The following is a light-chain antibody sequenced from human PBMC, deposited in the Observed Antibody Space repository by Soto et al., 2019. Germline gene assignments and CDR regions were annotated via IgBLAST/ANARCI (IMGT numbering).Light chain of an antibody. CDR2: QVS. Sequence: QSALTQPPSASGSPGQSVTISCTGTSSDIGGYNFVSWYRHHPGKAPQLLIYQVSQRPSGVPDRFSGPKSGNTASLTVSGLQAEDEAEYYCCSYGGSRNYVFGTGTKLTVL. V-gene: IGLV2-8*01. J-gene: IGLJ1*01. CDR1: SSDIGGYNF. CDR3: CSYGGSRNYV.